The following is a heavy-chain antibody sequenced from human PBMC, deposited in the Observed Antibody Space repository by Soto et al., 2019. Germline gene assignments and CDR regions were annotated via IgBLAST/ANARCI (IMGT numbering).Heavy chain of an antibody. Sequence: GSLRLSCAASGFTFSSYAMSWVRQAPGKGLEWVSAISGSGGSTYYADSVKGRFTISRDNSKNTLYLQTNSLRAEDTAVYYCAKDRLTAIAAAGSDNWFDPWGQGTLVTVSS. D-gene: IGHD6-13*01. J-gene: IGHJ5*02. CDR1: GFTFSSYA. V-gene: IGHV3-23*01. CDR2: ISGSGGST. CDR3: AKDRLTAIAAAGSDNWFDP.